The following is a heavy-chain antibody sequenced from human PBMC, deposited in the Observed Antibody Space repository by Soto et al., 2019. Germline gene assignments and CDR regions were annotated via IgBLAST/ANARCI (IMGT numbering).Heavy chain of an antibody. D-gene: IGHD3-10*01. CDR2: ISPIFVTA. V-gene: IGHV1-69*13. Sequence: GASEKASCKASGATMSSSANSCVQQDPGQWFEWMRWISPIFVTANYAQKLLGRVMITSDESTSTAYIELSSMSSEDTAVYYCAPLPPNWFDPWGQGTLVTVSS. CDR3: APLPPNWFDP. CDR1: GATMSSSA. J-gene: IGHJ5*02.